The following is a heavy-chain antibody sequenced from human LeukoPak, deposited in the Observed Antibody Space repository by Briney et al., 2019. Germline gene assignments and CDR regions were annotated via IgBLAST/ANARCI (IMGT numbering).Heavy chain of an antibody. V-gene: IGHV1-2*02. CDR3: AVPREGGFGKRNYYGMDV. J-gene: IGHJ6*02. Sequence: GASVKVSCKASGYTFTGYYMHWVRQAPGQGLEWMGWINPNSGGTNYAQKFQGRVTMTRDTSISTAYMELSRPRSDDTAVYYCAVPREGGFGKRNYYGMDVWGQGTTVTVSS. CDR1: GYTFTGYY. D-gene: IGHD5-12*01. CDR2: INPNSGGT.